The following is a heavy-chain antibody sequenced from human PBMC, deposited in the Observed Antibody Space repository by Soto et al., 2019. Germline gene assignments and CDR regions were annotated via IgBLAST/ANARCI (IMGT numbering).Heavy chain of an antibody. CDR2: IGANGGPT. V-gene: IGHV3-23*01. D-gene: IGHD1-26*01. CDR1: GFTQTSYA. Sequence: GGSLRLTWAVSGFTQTSYAMTCVSQTPEKGLEWVSVIGANGGPTFYADSVKGRFTISRDNSKSTVYMQMNSLRAEDTAIYYCATRREGYSGRPGPFDYWGQGTLVTVSS. J-gene: IGHJ4*02. CDR3: ATRREGYSGRPGPFDY.